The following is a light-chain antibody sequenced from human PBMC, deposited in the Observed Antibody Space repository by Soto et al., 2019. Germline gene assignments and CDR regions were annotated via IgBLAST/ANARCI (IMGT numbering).Light chain of an antibody. V-gene: IGKV3-20*01. J-gene: IGKJ1*01. CDR2: SAS. CDR1: QSVSSSY. Sequence: EIVLPQSPVTLSLSPGERATLSCRASQSVSSSYLAWYKQKPGQAPRLLIYSASTRATGIPDRFSGSGSGTDFTLTISRLESEDFVVYYCQHYGVSPWTFGQVTKVE. CDR3: QHYGVSPWT.